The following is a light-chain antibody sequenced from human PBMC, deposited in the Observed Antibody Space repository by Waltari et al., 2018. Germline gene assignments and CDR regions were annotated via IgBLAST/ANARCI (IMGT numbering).Light chain of an antibody. CDR2: GAS. V-gene: IGKV3-20*01. J-gene: IGKJ1*01. CDR3: QKYDRLPAT. CDR1: QSVGRY. Sequence: EVVLTQSPGTLSLSPGERATLYCRASQSVGRYLAWYPQKPGRAPRLLIYGASSRATGIPDRFSGVGSGTDFSLTISRLEAEDFAVYYCQKYDRLPATFGQGTKVEIK.